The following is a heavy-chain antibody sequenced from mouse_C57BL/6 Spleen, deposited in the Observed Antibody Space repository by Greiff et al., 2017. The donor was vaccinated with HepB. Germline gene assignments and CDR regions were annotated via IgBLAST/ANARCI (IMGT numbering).Heavy chain of an antibody. D-gene: IGHD6-1*01. V-gene: IGHV1-61*01. Sequence: QVQLQQPGAELVRPGSSVKLSCKASGYTFTSYWMDWVKQRPGQGLEWIGNIYPSDSETHYNQKFKDKATLTVDKSSSTAYMQLSSLTSEDSAVYYCASEGPLRYGYFDVWGTGTTVTVSS. CDR2: IYPSDSET. CDR3: ASEGPLRYGYFDV. J-gene: IGHJ1*03. CDR1: GYTFTSYW.